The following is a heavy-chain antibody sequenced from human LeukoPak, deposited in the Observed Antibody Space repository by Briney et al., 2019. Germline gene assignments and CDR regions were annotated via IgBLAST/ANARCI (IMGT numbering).Heavy chain of an antibody. CDR1: GFTVSSNY. Sequence: GGSLRLSCAASGFTVSSNYMSWVRLAPGKGLEWVSVIYSGGTTYYADSVKGRFTISRDNSKNTLYLQMNTLRPEDTAVYYCARGPLAYCSGDCYPLGYWGQGTLVTVSS. CDR3: ARGPLAYCSGDCYPLGY. D-gene: IGHD2-21*02. CDR2: IYSGGTT. V-gene: IGHV3-53*01. J-gene: IGHJ4*02.